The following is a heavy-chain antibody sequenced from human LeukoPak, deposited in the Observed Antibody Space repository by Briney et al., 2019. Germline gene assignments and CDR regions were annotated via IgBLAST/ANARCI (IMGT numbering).Heavy chain of an antibody. CDR1: GGTFSSYA. Sequence: ASVKVPCKASGGTFSSYAISWVRQAPGQGLEWMGGIIPIFGTANYAQKFQGRVTITTDESTSTAYMELSSLRSEDTAVYYCARGPPATPYYFDYWGQGTLVTVSS. J-gene: IGHJ4*02. V-gene: IGHV1-69*05. CDR3: ARGPPATPYYFDY. D-gene: IGHD5-24*01. CDR2: IIPIFGTA.